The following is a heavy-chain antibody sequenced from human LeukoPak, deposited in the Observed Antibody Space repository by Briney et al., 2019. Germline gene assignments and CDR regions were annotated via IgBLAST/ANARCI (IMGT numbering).Heavy chain of an antibody. J-gene: IGHJ4*02. CDR2: MNPNSGNT. V-gene: IGHV1-8*01. D-gene: IGHD4-23*01. CDR3: ARGRAGFGGNSGFDY. CDR1: GYTFTSYD. Sequence: ASVKVSCKASGYTFTSYDINWVRQATGQGLEWMGWMNPNSGNTGYAQKFQGRVTMTRNTSISTAYMELRSLRSEDTAVYYCARGRAGFGGNSGFDYWGQGTLVTVSS.